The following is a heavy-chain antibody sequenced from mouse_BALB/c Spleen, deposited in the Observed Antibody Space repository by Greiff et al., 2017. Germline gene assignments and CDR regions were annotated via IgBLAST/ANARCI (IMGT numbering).Heavy chain of an antibody. D-gene: IGHD1-1*01. CDR3: ARSLSTTVVATRMDY. CDR1: GYTFTSYV. Sequence: VQLKQSGPELVKPGASVKMSCKASGYTFTSYVMHWVKQKPGQGLEWIGYINPYNDGTKYNEKFKGKATLTSDKSSSTAYMELSSLTSEDSAVYYCARSLSTTVVATRMDYWGQGTSVTVSS. CDR2: INPYNDGT. J-gene: IGHJ4*01. V-gene: IGHV1-14*01.